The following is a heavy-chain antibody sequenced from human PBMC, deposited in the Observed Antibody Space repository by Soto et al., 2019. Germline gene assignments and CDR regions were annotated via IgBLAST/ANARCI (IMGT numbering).Heavy chain of an antibody. V-gene: IGHV3-11*04. CDR1: GFTFHDYA. CDR3: ARESEDLTSNFDY. CDR2: IAFTGSAT. Sequence: PGGSLRLSCATSGFTFHDYAMSWVRQAPGKGLEWVSAIAFTGSATYYADSVKGRFTISRDNGKNSLYLEIHSLRAEDTAVYYCARESEDLTSNFDYWGQGTLVTVSS. J-gene: IGHJ4*02.